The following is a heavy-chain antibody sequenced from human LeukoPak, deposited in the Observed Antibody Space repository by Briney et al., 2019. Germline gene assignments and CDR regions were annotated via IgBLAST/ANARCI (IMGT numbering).Heavy chain of an antibody. D-gene: IGHD5-24*01. CDR1: GFSFSSYE. V-gene: IGHV3-48*03. CDR3: ARRGGSFDY. CDR2: ISTSGSAI. Sequence: GGSLRLSCAASGFSFSSYEMNWVRQAPGKGLEWVSYISTSGSAIKYTDSVKGRFTISRDNAKNSLYLQMNSLRAEDTAVYYCARRGGSFDYWGQGTLVTVSS. J-gene: IGHJ4*02.